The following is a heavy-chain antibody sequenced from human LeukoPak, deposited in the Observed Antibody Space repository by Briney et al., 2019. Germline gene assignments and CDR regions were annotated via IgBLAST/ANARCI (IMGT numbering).Heavy chain of an antibody. D-gene: IGHD6-19*01. CDR2: IVPFYGTA. CDR1: GGTFGSYA. Sequence: ASVKVSCKASGGTFGSYAIGWVRQAPGQGLEWMGGIVPFYGTANYAQKFQDRVTITADESTRTAYVELSSPRSEDTAVYFCARVSKDGNSGWAAEYFQDWGQGTVVTVSS. J-gene: IGHJ1*01. CDR3: ARVSKDGNSGWAAEYFQD. V-gene: IGHV1-69*13.